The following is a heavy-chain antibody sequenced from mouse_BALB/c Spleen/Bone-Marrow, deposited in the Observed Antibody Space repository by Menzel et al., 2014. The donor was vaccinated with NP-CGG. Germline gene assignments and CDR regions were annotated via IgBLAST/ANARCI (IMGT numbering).Heavy chain of an antibody. CDR2: INPSNGRT. CDR1: GYTFTSYW. CDR3: ARTYFDY. V-gene: IGHV1S81*02. Sequence: QVHVKQSGAELVKPGASVKLSCKASGYTFTSYWMHWVKQRPGQGLEWIGEINPSNGRTNYNEKFKSKATLTVDKSSSTAYMQLSSLTSEDSAVYHCARTYFDYWGQGTTLTVSS. J-gene: IGHJ2*01.